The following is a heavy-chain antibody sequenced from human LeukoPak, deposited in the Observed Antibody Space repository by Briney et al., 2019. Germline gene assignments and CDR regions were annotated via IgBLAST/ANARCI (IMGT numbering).Heavy chain of an antibody. Sequence: GGTLRLSCAASGFTFSSYSMNWVRQAPGKGLEWVSSISSSSSYIYYADSVKGRFTISRDNAKNSLYLQMNSLRAEDTAVYYCASSLTYYYGSGSYSDYWGQGTLVTVSS. D-gene: IGHD3-10*01. CDR3: ASSLTYYYGSGSYSDY. CDR2: ISSSSSYI. J-gene: IGHJ4*02. V-gene: IGHV3-21*01. CDR1: GFTFSSYS.